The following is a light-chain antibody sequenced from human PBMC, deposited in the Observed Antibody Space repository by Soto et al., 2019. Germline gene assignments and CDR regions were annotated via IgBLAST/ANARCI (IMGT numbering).Light chain of an antibody. J-gene: IGKJ5*01. V-gene: IGKV3-15*01. CDR3: QQYNYWPPIT. CDR2: GAS. Sequence: EIVLTQSPGTLSLSPGESGTLSCSASQSVSSTYLAWYQQKPGQAPRLLIYGASTRATGIPARFSGSGSGTEFTLTISSLQSEDFAVYYCQQYNYWPPITFGQGTRLAIK. CDR1: QSVSSTY.